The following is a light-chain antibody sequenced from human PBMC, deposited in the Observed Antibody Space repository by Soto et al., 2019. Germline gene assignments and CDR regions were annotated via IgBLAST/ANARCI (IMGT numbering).Light chain of an antibody. CDR2: GAS. V-gene: IGKV3-20*01. CDR1: QSVSSSY. J-gene: IGKJ1*01. Sequence: EIVLTQSPGTLSLSPGESATLSCRASQSVSSSYLAWYQQKPGQAPRLLIYGASSRATVIPDRSSGSRSGTDFTLTISRLEPEDFAVYYCQQYGSSPSWTVGQGTKGDIK. CDR3: QQYGSSPSWT.